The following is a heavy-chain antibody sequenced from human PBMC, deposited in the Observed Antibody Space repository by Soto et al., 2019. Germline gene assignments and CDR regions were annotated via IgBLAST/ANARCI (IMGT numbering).Heavy chain of an antibody. D-gene: IGHD3-3*01. Sequence: SETLSLTCTVSGGSISSYYWSWIRQPPGKGLEWIGYIYYSGSTNYNPSLKSRVTISVDTSKNQFSLKLNSMTAADTAVYYCARQPGYEGVAPGYYYGMDVWGQGTTVTVSS. CDR3: ARQPGYEGVAPGYYYGMDV. J-gene: IGHJ6*02. V-gene: IGHV4-59*08. CDR2: IYYSGST. CDR1: GGSISSYY.